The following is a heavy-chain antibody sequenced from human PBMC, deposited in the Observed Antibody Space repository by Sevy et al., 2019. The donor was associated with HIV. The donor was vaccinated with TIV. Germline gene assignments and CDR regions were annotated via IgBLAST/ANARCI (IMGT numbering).Heavy chain of an antibody. CDR2: ISYDGSNK. CDR1: GFTFSSYA. CDR3: ARGRSGRIAAAGIGLGFLLCY. D-gene: IGHD6-13*01. J-gene: IGHJ4*02. V-gene: IGHV3-30-3*01. Sequence: GGSLRLSCAASGFTFSSYAMHWVRQAPGKGLEWVAVISYDGSNKYYADSVKGRFTISRDNSKNTLYLQMNSLRAEDTAVYYCARGRSGRIAAAGIGLGFLLCYWGQGTPVTVSS.